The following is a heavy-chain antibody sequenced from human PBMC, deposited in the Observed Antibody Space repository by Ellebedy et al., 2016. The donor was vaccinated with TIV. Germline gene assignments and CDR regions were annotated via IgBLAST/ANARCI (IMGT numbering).Heavy chain of an antibody. CDR3: ARRSSGYCVGIKCTTDFDY. D-gene: IGHD2-21*01. CDR1: GFTFSIYA. CDR2: ISDSGVYT. Sequence: GESLKISCAASGFTFSIYAMTWVRQAPGKGLEWVSSISDSGVYTFYADSVKGRFTISRDNTKNTLYLQMNSLRAEDTGVYYCARRSSGYCVGIKCTTDFDYWGQGTLVTVSS. V-gene: IGHV3-23*01. J-gene: IGHJ4*02.